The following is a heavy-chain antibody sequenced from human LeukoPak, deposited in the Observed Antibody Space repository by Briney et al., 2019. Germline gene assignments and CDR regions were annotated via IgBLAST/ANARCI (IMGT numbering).Heavy chain of an antibody. CDR3: ARASPEDAFDI. Sequence: PGGSLRLSCAASGFTFSSYSMNWVRQAPGKGLEWVSSISSSSSYIYYADSVEGRFTISRDNAKNSLYLQMNSLRAEDTAVYYCARASPEDAFDIWGQGTMVTVSS. V-gene: IGHV3-21*04. J-gene: IGHJ3*02. CDR2: ISSSSSYI. CDR1: GFTFSSYS.